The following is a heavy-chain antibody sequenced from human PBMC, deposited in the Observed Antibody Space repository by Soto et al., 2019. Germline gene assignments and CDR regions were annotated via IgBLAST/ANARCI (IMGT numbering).Heavy chain of an antibody. CDR2: IIPIFGTA. CDR3: ARDRAAVVVPAAAPSFDY. CDR1: GGTFSSYA. J-gene: IGHJ4*02. V-gene: IGHV1-69*01. D-gene: IGHD2-2*01. Sequence: QVQLVQSGAEVKKPGSSVKVSCKASGGTFSSYAISWVRQAPGQGLEWMGGIIPIFGTANYAQKFQGRVTITADESTSTAYKELSSLRSEDTAVYYCARDRAAVVVPAAAPSFDYWGQGTLVTGSS.